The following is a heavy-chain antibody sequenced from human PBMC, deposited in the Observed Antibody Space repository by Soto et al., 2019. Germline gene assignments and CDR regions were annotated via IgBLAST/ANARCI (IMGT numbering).Heavy chain of an antibody. CDR1: GYTFTSYA. V-gene: IGHV1-3*01. CDR3: ARSFVVVTASDY. J-gene: IGHJ4*02. D-gene: IGHD2-21*02. Sequence: QVQLVQSGAEVKKPGASVKVSCKASGYTFTSYAMHWVRQAPGQRLEWMGWINAGNGNTKYSQKFQGRVTITRDTSASTAYMELSILRSEDTAVYYCARSFVVVTASDYWGQGTLVTVSS. CDR2: INAGNGNT.